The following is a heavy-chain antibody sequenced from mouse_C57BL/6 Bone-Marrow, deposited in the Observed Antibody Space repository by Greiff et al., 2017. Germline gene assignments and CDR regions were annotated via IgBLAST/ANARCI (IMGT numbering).Heavy chain of an antibody. V-gene: IGHV5-17*01. CDR2: ISSGSSTI. J-gene: IGHJ4*01. CDR3: ARKGRGKRGYYYAMDD. CDR1: GFTFSDYG. D-gene: IGHD2-1*01. Sequence: EVKLVESGGGLVKPGGSLKLSCAASGFTFSDYGMHWVRQAPEKGLEWVAYISSGSSTISYADTVKGRFTISRDNAKNTLFLQMNRLRSEETAMYYCARKGRGKRGYYYAMDDWGQGTSVTVSS.